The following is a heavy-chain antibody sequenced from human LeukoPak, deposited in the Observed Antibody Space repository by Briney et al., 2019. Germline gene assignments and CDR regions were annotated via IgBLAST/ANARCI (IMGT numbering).Heavy chain of an antibody. D-gene: IGHD2-15*01. CDR2: IGTAGDT. CDR1: GFTFSSYD. J-gene: IGHJ3*02. CDR3: ARSYCSGGSCWGAFDI. V-gene: IGHV3-13*01. Sequence: GGSLRLSCAASGFTFSSYDMHWVRQATGIGLEWVSAIGTAGDTYYPGSVKGRFTISRENAKNSLYLRMNSLRAGDTAVYYCARSYCSGGSCWGAFDIWGQGTMVTVSS.